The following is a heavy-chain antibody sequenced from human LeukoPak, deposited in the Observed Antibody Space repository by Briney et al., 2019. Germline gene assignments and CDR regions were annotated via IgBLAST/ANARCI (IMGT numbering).Heavy chain of an antibody. CDR1: GYTFTSYG. CDR2: ISAYNGNT. J-gene: IGHJ6*02. V-gene: IGHV1-18*01. CDR3: AREGDYGDLMGYYYYYGMDV. Sequence: ASVKVSCKASGYTFTSYGISWVRQAPGQGLEWMGWISAYNGNTNYAQKLQGRVTMTTDTSTSTAYMELRSLRSDDTAVYYCAREGDYGDLMGYYYYYGMDVWGQGTTVTVSS. D-gene: IGHD4-17*01.